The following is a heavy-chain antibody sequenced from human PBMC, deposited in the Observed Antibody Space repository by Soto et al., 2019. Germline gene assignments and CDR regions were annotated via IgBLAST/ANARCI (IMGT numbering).Heavy chain of an antibody. CDR2: IYYSGST. CDR3: ARVQAAAAGDYYYYYGMDV. CDR1: GGSISSYY. Sequence: SETLSLTCTASGGSISSYYWSWIRQPPGKGLEWIGYIYYSGSTNYNPSLKSRVTISVDTSKNQFSLKLSSVTAADTAVYYCARVQAAAAGDYYYYYGMDVWGQGTTVTVSS. V-gene: IGHV4-59*01. D-gene: IGHD6-13*01. J-gene: IGHJ6*02.